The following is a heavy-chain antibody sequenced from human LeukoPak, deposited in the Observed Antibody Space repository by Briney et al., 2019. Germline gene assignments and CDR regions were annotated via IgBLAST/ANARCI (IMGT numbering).Heavy chain of an antibody. J-gene: IGHJ4*02. CDR2: IYSGDTT. Sequence: GGSLRLSCAASGFTFSSYAMSWVRQAPGKGLEWVSVIYSGDTTFYADSVRGKFTISRDNSKNTLYLQMNSLRAEDTAVYYCASILRSSSGYYFDYSGQGTLVTVSS. CDR3: ASILRSSSGYYFDY. D-gene: IGHD3-10*01. CDR1: GFTFSSYA. V-gene: IGHV3-66*01.